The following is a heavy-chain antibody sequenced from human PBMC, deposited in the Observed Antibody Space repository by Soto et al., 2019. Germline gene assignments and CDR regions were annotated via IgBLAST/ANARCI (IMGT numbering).Heavy chain of an antibody. D-gene: IGHD3-9*01. CDR2: INHSVST. V-gene: IGHV4-34*01. CDR3: ALLGILTGYYTRPYYYYYGMDV. J-gene: IGHJ6*02. Sequence: SETLSLTCAVYGGSFSGYYWSWVRQPPGKGLEWIGEINHSVSTNYNPSLKSRVTISVDTSKNQFSLKLSSVTAADTAVYYFALLGILTGYYTRPYYYYYGMDVWGQGTTVT. CDR1: GGSFSGYY.